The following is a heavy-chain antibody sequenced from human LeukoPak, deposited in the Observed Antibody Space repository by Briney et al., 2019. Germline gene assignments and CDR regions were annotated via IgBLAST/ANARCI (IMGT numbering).Heavy chain of an antibody. Sequence: ASVKVSCKASGYTFISYGVNWVRQAPGQGLEWMGWISADNDNTNYARKFQGRVTMTTDTATSTAYMELRSLRSDDTAVYYCARGGAWSAVDYWGQGTLVTVSS. CDR2: ISADNDNT. V-gene: IGHV1-18*01. CDR1: GYTFISYG. D-gene: IGHD6-19*01. CDR3: ARGGAWSAVDY. J-gene: IGHJ4*02.